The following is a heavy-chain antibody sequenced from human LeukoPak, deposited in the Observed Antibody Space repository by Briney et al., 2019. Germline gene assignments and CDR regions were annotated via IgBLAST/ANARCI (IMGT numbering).Heavy chain of an antibody. Sequence: SETLSLTCAVYGGSFSGYYWSWIRQPPGKGLEGMGEINHSGSTNYNPSLKSRVTISVDTSKNQFSLKLSSVTAADTAVYYCARVRRRSISASIANYYYYGMDVWGQGTTVTVSS. D-gene: IGHD2-2*01. CDR3: ARVRRRSISASIANYYYYGMDV. V-gene: IGHV4-34*01. CDR2: INHSGST. CDR1: GGSFSGYY. J-gene: IGHJ6*02.